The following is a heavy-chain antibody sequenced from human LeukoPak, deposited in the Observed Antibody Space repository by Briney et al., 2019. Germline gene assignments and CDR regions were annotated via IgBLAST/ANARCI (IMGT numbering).Heavy chain of an antibody. Sequence: SESLSLTCTVSGGSISGSSYYWGWIRQPPGKGLEWIGSIYYSGSTYYNPSLKSRVTISVDTSKNQFSLKLSSVTAADTVVYYCARVPGGAVAGTFDYWGQGTLVTVSS. CDR2: IYYSGST. J-gene: IGHJ4*02. D-gene: IGHD6-19*01. CDR3: ARVPGGAVAGTFDY. CDR1: GGSISGSSYY. V-gene: IGHV4-39*07.